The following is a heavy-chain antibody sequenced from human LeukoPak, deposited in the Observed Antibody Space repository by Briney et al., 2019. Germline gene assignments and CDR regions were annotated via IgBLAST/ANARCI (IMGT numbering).Heavy chain of an antibody. CDR1: GYTFTGYY. D-gene: IGHD1-20*01. V-gene: IGHV1-2*02. CDR3: ARSGRITGTLRALGY. Sequence: ASVKVSCKASGYTFTGYYMHWVRQAPGQGLEWMGWINPNSGDTNYAQKFQGRVTMTRDTSISTAYMELSRLRSDDTAVYYCARSGRITGTLRALGYWGQGTLVTVSS. CDR2: INPNSGDT. J-gene: IGHJ4*02.